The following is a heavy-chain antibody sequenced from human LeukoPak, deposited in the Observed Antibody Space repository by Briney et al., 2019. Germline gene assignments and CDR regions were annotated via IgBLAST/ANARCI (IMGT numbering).Heavy chain of an antibody. D-gene: IGHD3-3*01. CDR2: IYTSGST. CDR3: AREELVLRFLAY. V-gene: IGHV4-4*07. J-gene: IGHJ4*02. Sequence: SETLSLTCTVSGGSISSYYWSWIRQPAGKGLEWIGRIYTSGSTNYNPSLKSRVTVSVDTSKNQFSLKLSSVTAADTAVYYCAREELVLRFLAYWGQGTLVTVSS. CDR1: GGSISSYY.